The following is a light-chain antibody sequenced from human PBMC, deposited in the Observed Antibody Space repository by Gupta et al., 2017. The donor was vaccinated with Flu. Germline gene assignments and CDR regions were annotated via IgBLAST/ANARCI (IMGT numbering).Light chain of an antibody. V-gene: IGKV1-39*01. CDR2: ASV. Sequence: DIQMTQSPSSLSASVGDTVTITCRAGQSIVDFLNWYQQKPGKAPKLLIYASVILQSGVPSRFSGSGSGTDFALTISSLQPEDFATYYCQQSFSTPQTFGQGTKVEIK. J-gene: IGKJ1*01. CDR1: QSIVDF. CDR3: QQSFSTPQT.